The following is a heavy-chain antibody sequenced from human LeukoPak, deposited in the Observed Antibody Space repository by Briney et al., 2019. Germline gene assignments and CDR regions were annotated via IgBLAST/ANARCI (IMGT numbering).Heavy chain of an antibody. V-gene: IGHV1-69*05. Sequence: GASVKVSCKASGYTFTAQYMHWVRQAPGQGLEWMGRIIPIFGTANYAQKFQGRVTITTDESTSTAYMELSSLRSEDTAVYYCARLWFGEYDHDYWGQGTLVTVSS. J-gene: IGHJ4*02. CDR2: IIPIFGTA. D-gene: IGHD3-10*01. CDR3: ARLWFGEYDHDY. CDR1: GYTFTAQY.